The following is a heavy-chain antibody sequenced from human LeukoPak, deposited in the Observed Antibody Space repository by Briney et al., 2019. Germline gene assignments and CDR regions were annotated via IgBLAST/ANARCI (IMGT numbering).Heavy chain of an antibody. CDR2: INHSGTT. J-gene: IGHJ4*02. V-gene: IGHV4-34*01. D-gene: IGHD3/OR15-3a*01. CDR3: ARGGLANYFDY. Sequence: SETLSLTCVVYGGSFNGYYWSWSRQPPGKGLEWIGEINHSGTTNYNPSLKSRVTISVDTSKNQFSLKLTSVTAADTAVYYCARGGLANYFDYWGQGTLVPVSS. CDR1: GGSFNGYY.